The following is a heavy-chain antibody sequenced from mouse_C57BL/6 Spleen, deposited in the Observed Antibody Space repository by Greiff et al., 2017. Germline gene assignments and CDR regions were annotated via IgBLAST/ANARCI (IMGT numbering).Heavy chain of an antibody. CDR2: IDTSDSYT. V-gene: IGHV1-59*01. J-gene: IGHJ1*03. D-gene: IGHD1-1*01. CDR3: ARVTTVDWYFDV. Sequence: QVQLQQPGAELVRPGPSVKLSCKASGYTFTSYWMHWVKQRPGQGLEWIGGIDTSDSYTNYTQKFKGKATLTVDTSTSTAYMQLISLTSEDAAVYYCARVTTVDWYFDVWGTGTTVTVSS. CDR1: GYTFTSYW.